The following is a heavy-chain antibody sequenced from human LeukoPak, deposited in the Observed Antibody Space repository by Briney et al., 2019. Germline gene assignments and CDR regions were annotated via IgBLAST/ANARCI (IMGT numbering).Heavy chain of an antibody. CDR3: AKTGRLDYYGSGSYAKDY. V-gene: IGHV3-30*02. J-gene: IGHJ4*02. Sequence: GGSLRLSCAASGFTFSSYGMHWVRQAPGKGLEWVAFIRYDGSNKYYADSVKGRFTISRDNSKNTLYLKMNSLRAEDTAVYYCAKTGRLDYYGSGSYAKDYWGQGTLVTVSS. D-gene: IGHD3-10*01. CDR2: IRYDGSNK. CDR1: GFTFSSYG.